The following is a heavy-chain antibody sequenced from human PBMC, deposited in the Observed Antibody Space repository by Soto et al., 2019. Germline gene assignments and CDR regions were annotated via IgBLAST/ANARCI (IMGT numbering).Heavy chain of an antibody. V-gene: IGHV1-18*01. Sequence: GASVKVSCKASGFTFTNYGITWVRQAPGQGLEWMGWISPYNGNTNYAQKFQGRVTVTTDTSTSTAYMELRSLRSDDTAVYYCARSYYYPPRVGHFAYGGQESLVTVSS. CDR2: ISPYNGNT. CDR1: GFTFTNYG. D-gene: IGHD3-10*01. J-gene: IGHJ4*02. CDR3: ARSYYYPPRVGHFAY.